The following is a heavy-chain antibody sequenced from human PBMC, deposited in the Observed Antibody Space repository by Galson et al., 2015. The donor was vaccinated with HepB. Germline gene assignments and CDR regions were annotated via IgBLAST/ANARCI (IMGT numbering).Heavy chain of an antibody. J-gene: IGHJ4*02. V-gene: IGHV3-30*18. CDR3: AKEAPEGPITIFGVGYFDY. CDR2: ISYDGSNK. D-gene: IGHD3-3*01. CDR1: GFTFSSYG. Sequence: SLRLSCAASGFTFSSYGVHWVRQAPGKGLEWVAVISYDGSNKYYADSVKGRFTISRDNSKNTLYLQMNSLRAEDTTVYYCAKEAPEGPITIFGVGYFDYWGQGTLVTVSS.